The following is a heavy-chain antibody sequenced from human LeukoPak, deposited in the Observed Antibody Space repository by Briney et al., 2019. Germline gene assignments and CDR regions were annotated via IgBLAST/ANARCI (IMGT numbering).Heavy chain of an antibody. J-gene: IGHJ4*02. D-gene: IGHD4-23*01. Sequence: GGSLRLSCAASGFTFSNYWMHWVRQAPGKGLVWVSRINTDGSSTTYADSVKGRFTISRDDAKNTVYLQMNSLRAEDTAVYYCARVMDYGGSSPSDYWGQGTLVTVSS. CDR3: ARVMDYGGSSPSDY. CDR1: GFTFSNYW. V-gene: IGHV3-74*01. CDR2: INTDGSST.